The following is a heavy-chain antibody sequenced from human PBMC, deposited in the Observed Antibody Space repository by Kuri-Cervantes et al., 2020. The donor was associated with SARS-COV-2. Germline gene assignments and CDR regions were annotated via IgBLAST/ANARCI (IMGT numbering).Heavy chain of an antibody. CDR1: GYSISSGYY. J-gene: IGHJ6*03. CDR3: ARATYSSSFYYYYMDV. D-gene: IGHD6-6*01. Sequence: SETLSLTCTVSGYSISSGYYWGWIRQSPGKGLEWIGEINHSGSTNYNPSLKSRVTISVDTSKNQSSLKLSSVTAADTAVYYCARATYSSSFYYYYMDVWGKGTTVTVSS. V-gene: IGHV4-38-2*02. CDR2: INHSGST.